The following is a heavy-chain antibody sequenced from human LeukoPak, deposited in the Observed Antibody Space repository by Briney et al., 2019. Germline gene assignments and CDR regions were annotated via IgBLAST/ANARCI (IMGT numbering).Heavy chain of an antibody. V-gene: IGHV4-34*01. CDR1: GGSFSGYY. CDR2: INHSGST. D-gene: IGHD5-24*01. J-gene: IGHJ3*02. Sequence: SETQSLTCAVYGGSFSGYYWSWIRQPPGKGLERIGEINHSGSTNYNPSLKSRVTISVDTSKNQFSLKLSSVTAADTAVYYCAREPRRGAFDIWGQGTMVTVSS. CDR3: AREPRRGAFDI.